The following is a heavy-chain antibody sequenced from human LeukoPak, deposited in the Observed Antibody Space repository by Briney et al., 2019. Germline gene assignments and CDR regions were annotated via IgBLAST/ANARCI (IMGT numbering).Heavy chain of an antibody. Sequence: AGGSLRLSCAASGFTFSSYEMNWVRQAPGKGLEWVSYISSSGSTMYYADSVKGRFTISRDNAKNSLYLQMNSLRAEDTAVYYCARVGYSYGDIDYWGQGTLVTVSS. V-gene: IGHV3-48*03. D-gene: IGHD5-18*01. CDR3: ARVGYSYGDIDY. CDR2: ISSSGSTM. J-gene: IGHJ4*02. CDR1: GFTFSSYE.